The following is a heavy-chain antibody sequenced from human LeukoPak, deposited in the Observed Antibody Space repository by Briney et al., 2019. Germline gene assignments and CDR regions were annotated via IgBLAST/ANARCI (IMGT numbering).Heavy chain of an antibody. CDR3: ARDSLGTSSGWFDP. CDR2: ISYDGSNK. D-gene: IGHD6-19*01. J-gene: IGHJ5*02. CDR1: GFTFSNYA. V-gene: IGHV3-30*03. Sequence: GGSLRLSCAASGFTFSNYAIHWVRQAPGKGLEWVAVISYDGSNKYYADPVKGRFTVSRDNSKNTLFLQMNSLRADDTAVYYCARDSLGTSSGWFDPWGQGTLVTVSS.